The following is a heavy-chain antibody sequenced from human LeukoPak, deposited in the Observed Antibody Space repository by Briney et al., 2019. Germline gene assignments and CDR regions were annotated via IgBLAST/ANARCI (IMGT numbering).Heavy chain of an antibody. CDR1: GGSISSYY. Sequence: PSETLSLTCTVSGGSISSYYWSWIRQPAGKGLEWIGRIYTSGSTNYNPSLKSRVTMSVDTSKNQFSLKLSSVTAADTAVYYCARDRRGYSSGWYLDYYYYYMDVRGKGTTVTVSS. D-gene: IGHD6-19*01. J-gene: IGHJ6*03. V-gene: IGHV4-4*07. CDR2: IYTSGST. CDR3: ARDRRGYSSGWYLDYYYYYMDV.